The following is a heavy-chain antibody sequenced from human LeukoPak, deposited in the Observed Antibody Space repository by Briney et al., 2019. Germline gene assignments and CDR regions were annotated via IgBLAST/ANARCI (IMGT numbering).Heavy chain of an antibody. Sequence: SETLSLTCTVSGGSISSSNYYWGWIRQPPGKGLEWIGSIYYSGSTYYNPSLKSRVTISVDTSKRQFSLKLNSVTAADTAVYYCARFHCSGGSCWGAYSSGWYDYWGQGTLVTVSS. V-gene: IGHV4-39*01. CDR3: ARFHCSGGSCWGAYSSGWYDY. D-gene: IGHD2-15*01. J-gene: IGHJ4*02. CDR2: IYYSGST. CDR1: GGSISSSNYY.